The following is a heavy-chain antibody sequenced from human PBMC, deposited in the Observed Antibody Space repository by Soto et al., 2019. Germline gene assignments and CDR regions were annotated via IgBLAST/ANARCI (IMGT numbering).Heavy chain of an antibody. CDR1: GYSFTSYW. CDR2: IYRSNCDT. V-gene: IGHV5-51*01. Sequence: GWSLKISCPGLGYSFTSYWIDWVRQLPGKGLEWMGIIYRSNCDTRYSPSSLGEVTISVSKTVTTAYLLWISMKGSDAAMYYCSNGYSSSTICDPWFDTWGQGTLVTVSS. J-gene: IGHJ5*02. CDR3: SNGYSSSTICDPWFDT. D-gene: IGHD2-2*01.